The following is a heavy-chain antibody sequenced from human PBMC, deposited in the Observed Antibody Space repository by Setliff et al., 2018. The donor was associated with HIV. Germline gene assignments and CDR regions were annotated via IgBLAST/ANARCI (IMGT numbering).Heavy chain of an antibody. CDR3: ARGHCSGTNCYGVDYYGMDV. Sequence: SETLSLTCAVSGDSINSDRWWSWVRQPPGEGLEWIDQIHHSGTTNYNPSLSSRVTLSMDKSKNQFSLTLTSVTAADTAVYYCARGHCSGTNCYGVDYYGMDVWGQGTTVTVSS. D-gene: IGHD2-2*01. J-gene: IGHJ6*02. V-gene: IGHV4-4*02. CDR1: GDSINSDRW. CDR2: IHHSGTT.